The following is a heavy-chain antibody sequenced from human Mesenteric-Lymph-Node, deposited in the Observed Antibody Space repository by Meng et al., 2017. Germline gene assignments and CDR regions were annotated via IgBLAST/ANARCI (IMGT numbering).Heavy chain of an antibody. CDR1: GFTFSSYA. Sequence: GESLKISCAASGFTFSSYAMSWVRQAPGKGLEWVSAISGSGGSTYYADSVKGRFTISRDNSKNTLYLQMNSLRAEDTAVYYCARGYSYGDYWGQGTLVTVS. J-gene: IGHJ4*02. CDR3: ARGYSYGDY. CDR2: ISGSGGST. D-gene: IGHD5-18*01. V-gene: IGHV3-23*01.